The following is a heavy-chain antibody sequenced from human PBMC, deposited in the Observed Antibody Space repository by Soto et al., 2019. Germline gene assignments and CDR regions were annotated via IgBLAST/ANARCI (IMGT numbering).Heavy chain of an antibody. CDR3: AHIRVTMIVGAGYFQH. D-gene: IGHD3-22*01. CDR2: IYWDDTK. V-gene: IGHV2-5*02. CDR1: GFSLSSSGVG. J-gene: IGHJ1*01. Sequence: QITLKESGPTLAKPTQTLTLICTFSGFSLSSSGVGVGWIRQPPGKALEWVALIYWDDTKRYSPSLKSGLTITKDTSKDQVVLTMTNMDPVDTATYYCAHIRVTMIVGAGYFQHWGQGTLVTVSS.